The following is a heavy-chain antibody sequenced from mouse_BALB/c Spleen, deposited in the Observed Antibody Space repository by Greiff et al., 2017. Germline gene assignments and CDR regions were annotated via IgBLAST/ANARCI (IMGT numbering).Heavy chain of an antibody. V-gene: IGHV2-9*02. D-gene: IGHD2-14*01. Sequence: VQVVESGPGLVAPSQSLSITCTVSGFSLTSYGVHWVRQPPGKGLEWLGVIWAGGSTNYNSALMSRLSISKDNSKSQVFLKMNSLQTDDTAMYYCARYRYDGDWYFDVWGAGTTVTVSS. J-gene: IGHJ1*01. CDR2: IWAGGST. CDR1: GFSLTSYG. CDR3: ARYRYDGDWYFDV.